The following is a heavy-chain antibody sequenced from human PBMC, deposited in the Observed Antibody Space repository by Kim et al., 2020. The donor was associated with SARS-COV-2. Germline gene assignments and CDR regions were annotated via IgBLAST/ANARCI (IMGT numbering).Heavy chain of an antibody. Sequence: SNKYDAGSVKGRFTISRENTKNALELQMNSLRAEDTAGYYCAGVKGDSSHWGQGTLVTVSS. CDR2: SNK. D-gene: IGHD6-13*01. V-gene: IGHV3-30*01. CDR3: AGVKGDSSH. J-gene: IGHJ4*02.